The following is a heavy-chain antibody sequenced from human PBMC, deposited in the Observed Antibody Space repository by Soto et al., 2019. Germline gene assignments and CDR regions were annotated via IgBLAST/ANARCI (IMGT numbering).Heavy chain of an antibody. CDR1: GGSFSGYY. J-gene: IGHJ4*02. D-gene: IGHD2-2*01. V-gene: IGHV4-34*01. CDR2: INHSGST. Sequence: PSETLSLTCAVYGGSFSGYYWSWIRQPPGKGLEWIGEINHSGSTNYNPSLKSRVTISVDTSKNQFSLKLSSVTAADTAVYYCARLVPAAMPYYLDYWGQGTLVTVSS. CDR3: ARLVPAAMPYYLDY.